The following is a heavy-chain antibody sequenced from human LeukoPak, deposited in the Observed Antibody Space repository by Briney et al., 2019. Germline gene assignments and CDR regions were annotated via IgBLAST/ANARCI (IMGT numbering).Heavy chain of an antibody. CDR1: GFTFNNND. CDR2: ISSSGSTI. D-gene: IGHD3-10*01. Sequence: AGGSLRLSCAASGFTFNNNDMTWVRQAPGKGLEWVSYISSSGSTIYYADSVKGRFTISRDNAKNSLYLQMNSLRAEDTAVYYCAREDTMVRGVIITSWFDPWGQGTLVTVSS. V-gene: IGHV3-48*03. CDR3: AREDTMVRGVIITSWFDP. J-gene: IGHJ5*02.